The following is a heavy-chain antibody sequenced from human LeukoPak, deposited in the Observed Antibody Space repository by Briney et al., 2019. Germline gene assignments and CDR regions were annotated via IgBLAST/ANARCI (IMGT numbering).Heavy chain of an antibody. Sequence: GGSRQCSCRGSGYGSTTYWIGWMGHMTGKGREWMGFTTPGDSDTRHSPSFQGQVTISADKSISTAYLQWSSLKASDTAMYYCARTRGSSWFNSYYYMDVWGKGTTVTVSS. CDR2: TTPGDSDT. V-gene: IGHV5-51*01. CDR1: GYGSTTYW. J-gene: IGHJ6*03. D-gene: IGHD6-13*01. CDR3: ARTRGSSWFNSYYYMDV.